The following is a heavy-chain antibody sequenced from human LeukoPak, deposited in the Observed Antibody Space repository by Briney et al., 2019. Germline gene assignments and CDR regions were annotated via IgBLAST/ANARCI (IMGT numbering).Heavy chain of an antibody. J-gene: IGHJ5*02. CDR3: ARDIAAAAGFDP. CDR1: GGSISSGGYY. V-gene: IGHV4-39*02. D-gene: IGHD6-13*01. CDR2: IYYSGST. Sequence: SETLSLTCTVSGGSISSGGYYWSWIRQHPGKGLEWIGSIYYSGSTYHNPSLKSRVTISVDTSKNQFSLKLSSVTAADTAVYYCARDIAAAAGFDPWGQGTLVTVSS.